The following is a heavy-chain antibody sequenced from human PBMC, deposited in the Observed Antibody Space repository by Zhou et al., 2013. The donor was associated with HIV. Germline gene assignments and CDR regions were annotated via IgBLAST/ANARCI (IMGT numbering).Heavy chain of an antibody. Sequence: QVQLVQSGAEVKKPGSSVKVSCKTSGGTFSSYAISWVRQAPGQGLEWMGGIIPIFGKGNYAQKFQGRVTITADESTNTAYMELSSLRSEDTAVYYCARAHGYCSTTSCQFGRGFDPWGQGTLVTVSS. V-gene: IGHV1-69*12. J-gene: IGHJ5*02. CDR1: GGTFSSYA. CDR2: IIPIFGKG. CDR3: ARAHGYCSTTSCQFGRGFDP. D-gene: IGHD2-2*01.